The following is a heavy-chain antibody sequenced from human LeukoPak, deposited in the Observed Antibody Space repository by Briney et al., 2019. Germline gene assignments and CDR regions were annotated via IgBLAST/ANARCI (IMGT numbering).Heavy chain of an antibody. Sequence: PGGSLRLSCAASGFTFSSYWMHWVRQAPGKGLVWVSRINSDGSSTSYADSVKGRFTISRANAKNTLYLQMNSLRAEDTAVYYCASGGYYSHFDYWGQGTLVTVSS. V-gene: IGHV3-74*01. D-gene: IGHD3-10*01. CDR3: ASGGYYSHFDY. CDR2: INSDGSST. J-gene: IGHJ4*02. CDR1: GFTFSSYW.